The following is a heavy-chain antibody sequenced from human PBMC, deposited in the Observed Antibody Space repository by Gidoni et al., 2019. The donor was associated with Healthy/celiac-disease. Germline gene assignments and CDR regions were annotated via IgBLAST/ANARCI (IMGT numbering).Heavy chain of an antibody. Sequence: QVQLVQSGAEVKKTAASVKVSCKASGSTFTSYYMHWGRQAPGQGLEWMGIINPSGGSTSYAQKFQGRVTMTRDTSTSTVYMELISLRSEDTAVYYCAREGHVEMATMGAFDIWGQGTMVTVSS. D-gene: IGHD5-12*01. CDR1: GSTFTSYY. CDR2: INPSGGST. V-gene: IGHV1-46*01. CDR3: AREGHVEMATMGAFDI. J-gene: IGHJ3*02.